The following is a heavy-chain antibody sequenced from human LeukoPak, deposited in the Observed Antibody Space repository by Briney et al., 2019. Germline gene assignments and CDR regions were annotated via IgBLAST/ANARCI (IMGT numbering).Heavy chain of an antibody. CDR2: ISSSGSTI. Sequence: GGSLRLSCAASGFTFSDYYMSWIRQAPGKGLEWVSYISSSGSTIYYADSVKGRFTISRDNAKNSLYLQMNSLRAEDTAAYYCASVYYYDSRTTDYWGQGTLVTVSS. CDR3: ASVYYYDSRTTDY. V-gene: IGHV3-11*04. J-gene: IGHJ4*02. D-gene: IGHD3-22*01. CDR1: GFTFSDYY.